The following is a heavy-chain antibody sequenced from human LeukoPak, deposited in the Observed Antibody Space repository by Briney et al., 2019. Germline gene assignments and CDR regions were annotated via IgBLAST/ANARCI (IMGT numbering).Heavy chain of an antibody. CDR1: GGTFSSYA. Sequence: SVKVSCKASGGTFSSYAISWVRQAPGQGLEWMGGIIPIFCTANYAQKFQGRVMITADKSTSTAYMELSSLRSEDTAVYYCARGASGYSYGDYWGQGTLVTVSS. V-gene: IGHV1-69*06. CDR2: IIPIFCTA. J-gene: IGHJ4*02. CDR3: ARGASGYSYGDY. D-gene: IGHD5-18*01.